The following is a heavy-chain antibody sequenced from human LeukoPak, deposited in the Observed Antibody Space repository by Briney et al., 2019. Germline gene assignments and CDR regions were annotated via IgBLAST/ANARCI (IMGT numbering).Heavy chain of an antibody. CDR3: ARGPIVVVITTPFDY. Sequence: GGSLRLSCAASGFTVSSNYMSWIRQAPGKGLEWVSYISSSGSTIYYADSVKGRFTISRDNAKNSLYLQMNSLRAEDTAVYYCARGPIVVVITTPFDYWGQGTLVTVSS. CDR1: GFTVSSNY. D-gene: IGHD3-22*01. J-gene: IGHJ4*02. V-gene: IGHV3-11*04. CDR2: ISSSGSTI.